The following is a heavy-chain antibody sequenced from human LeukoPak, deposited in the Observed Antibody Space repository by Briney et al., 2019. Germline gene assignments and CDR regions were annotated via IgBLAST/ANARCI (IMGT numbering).Heavy chain of an antibody. CDR1: GFTFDDYG. Sequence: QSGGSLRLSCAASGFTFDDYGMTWVRQAPGKGLEWVGFIASETYGGTAEYAASVKGRFTISRDDSKSIAYLQMNSLKTEDTAVYYCTRDQTPYYWGQGTLVTVSS. CDR3: TRDQTPYY. J-gene: IGHJ4*02. V-gene: IGHV3-49*04. CDR2: IASETYGGTA.